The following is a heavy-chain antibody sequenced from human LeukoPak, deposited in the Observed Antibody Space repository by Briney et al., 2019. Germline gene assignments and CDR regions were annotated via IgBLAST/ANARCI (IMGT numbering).Heavy chain of an antibody. CDR1: GGSVGSDNSY. Sequence: PSETLSLTCTVYGGSVGSDNSYWNWIRQPAGKGLEWIGRIYGDGSSTYNPSLKSRVTISVDSSKNQFSLRLSSLTAADTAVYYCARGYYYHTWGQGTLVTVSS. D-gene: IGHD3-22*01. CDR2: IYGDGSS. J-gene: IGHJ4*02. V-gene: IGHV4-61*02. CDR3: ARGYYYHT.